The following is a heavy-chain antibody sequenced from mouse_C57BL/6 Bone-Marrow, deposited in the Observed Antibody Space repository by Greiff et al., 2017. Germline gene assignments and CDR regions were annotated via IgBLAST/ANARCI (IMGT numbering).Heavy chain of an antibody. V-gene: IGHV1-64*01. CDR2: IHPNSGST. CDR1: GYTFTSYW. CDR3: ARGTMVTDY. D-gene: IGHD2-2*01. J-gene: IGHJ2*01. Sequence: QVQLQQPGAELVKPGASVTLSCKASGYTFTSYWMHWVKQRPGQGLEWIGMIHPNSGSTNYNEKFKSKDTLTVDKSSSTAYMQLSSLTSEDSAVYYCARGTMVTDYWGQGTTLTVSS.